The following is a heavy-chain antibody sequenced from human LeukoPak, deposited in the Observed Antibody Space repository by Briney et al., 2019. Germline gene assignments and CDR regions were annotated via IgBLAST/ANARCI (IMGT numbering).Heavy chain of an antibody. CDR2: IYYGGST. V-gene: IGHV4-59*01. CDR3: ARAKGYSSGLDY. J-gene: IGHJ4*02. CDR1: GVSTSSYY. D-gene: IGHD6-19*01. Sequence: ASETLSLTCTVSGVSTSSYYWSWIRQPPGKGLEWIGNIYYGGSTNYNPSLKSRVTILVDTSKNQFSLRLSSVTAADAAVFYCARAKGYSSGLDYWGQGTLVTVSS.